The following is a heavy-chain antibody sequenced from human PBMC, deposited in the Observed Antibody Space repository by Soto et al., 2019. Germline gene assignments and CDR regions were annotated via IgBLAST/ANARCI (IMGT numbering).Heavy chain of an antibody. Sequence: EVQLWESGGGLVQPGGSLRLSCAVSGFTFSSHVMLWVRQAPGKGLEWVSAVSGTGGTYYADSVKGRFTISRDNSKNALYLQMNNLRDEDTAVYYCAKDRRGAYCSGGICYSPDYWGQGTLVIVSS. D-gene: IGHD2-15*01. CDR2: VSGTGGT. V-gene: IGHV3-23*01. CDR3: AKDRRGAYCSGGICYSPDY. J-gene: IGHJ4*02. CDR1: GFTFSSHV.